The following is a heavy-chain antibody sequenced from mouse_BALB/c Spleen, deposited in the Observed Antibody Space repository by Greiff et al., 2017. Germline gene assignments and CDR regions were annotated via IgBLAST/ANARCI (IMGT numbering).Heavy chain of an antibody. J-gene: IGHJ2*01. Sequence: EVMLVESGGGLVQPGGSLRLSCATSGFTFTDYYMSWVSQPPGKALEWLGFIRNKANGYTTEYSASVKGRFTISRDNSQSILYLQMNTLRAEDSATYYCARVRPYYFDYWGQGTTLTVSS. CDR1: GFTFTDYY. V-gene: IGHV7-3*02. CDR3: ARVRPYYFDY. D-gene: IGHD2-14*01. CDR2: IRNKANGYTT.